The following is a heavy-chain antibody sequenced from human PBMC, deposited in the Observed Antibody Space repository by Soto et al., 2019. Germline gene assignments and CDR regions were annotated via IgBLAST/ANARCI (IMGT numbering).Heavy chain of an antibody. Sequence: QVQLVQSGAEVKKPGASVKVSCKASGYTFTSYYMHWVRQAPGQGLEWMGIINPSGGSTSYAQKFQGRVTMTRDTSTSTVYLELSSLRSEDTAVYYCARVPAIRDGYNDAFDIWGQGTMVTVSS. CDR1: GYTFTSYY. V-gene: IGHV1-46*01. D-gene: IGHD5-12*01. CDR3: ARVPAIRDGYNDAFDI. J-gene: IGHJ3*02. CDR2: INPSGGST.